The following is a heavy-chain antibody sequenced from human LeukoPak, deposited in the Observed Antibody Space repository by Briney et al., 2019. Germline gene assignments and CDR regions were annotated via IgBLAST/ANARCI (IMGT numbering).Heavy chain of an antibody. CDR2: ISAYNGNT. V-gene: IGHV1-18*01. CDR3: ARDWGTTMVRGIFDY. CDR1: GYTFTSYG. D-gene: IGHD3-10*01. Sequence: GASVKVSCKASGYTFTSYGISWVRQAPGQGLEWMGWISAYNGNTNYAQKLQGRVTMTTDTSTSTAYMELRSLRSDDTAVYYCARDWGTTMVRGIFDYWGQGTLVTVSS. J-gene: IGHJ4*02.